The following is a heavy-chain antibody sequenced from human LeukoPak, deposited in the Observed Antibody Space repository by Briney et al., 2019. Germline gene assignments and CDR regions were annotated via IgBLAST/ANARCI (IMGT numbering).Heavy chain of an antibody. D-gene: IGHD6-13*01. Sequence: GGSLRLSCAASGFTFSSYGMHWVRQAPGKGLEWVAVIWYDGSNKYYADSVKGRFTISGDNSKNTLYLQANSLRAEDTAVYYCARDGTAAGDYYFDYWGQGTLVTVSS. CDR2: IWYDGSNK. CDR1: GFTFSSYG. J-gene: IGHJ4*02. CDR3: ARDGTAAGDYYFDY. V-gene: IGHV3-33*01.